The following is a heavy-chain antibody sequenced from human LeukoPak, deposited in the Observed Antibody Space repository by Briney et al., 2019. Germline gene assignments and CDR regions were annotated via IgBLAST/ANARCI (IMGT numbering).Heavy chain of an antibody. J-gene: IGHJ6*02. CDR2: IYSGGST. CDR3: ARDRWFGELSYYYGMDV. D-gene: IGHD3-10*01. Sequence: GGSLRLSCAASGFTFSSYSMSWVRQAPGKGLEWVSVIYSGGSTYYADSVKGRFTISRDNSKNTLYLQMNSLRAEDTAVYYCARDRWFGELSYYYGMDVWGQGTTVTVSS. CDR1: GFTFSSYS. V-gene: IGHV3-66*01.